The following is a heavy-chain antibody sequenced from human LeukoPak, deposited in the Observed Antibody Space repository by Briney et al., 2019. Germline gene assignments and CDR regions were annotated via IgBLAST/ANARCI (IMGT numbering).Heavy chain of an antibody. CDR3: ASHLGYSSGWYYFDY. Sequence: PVKVSCKASGGTFSSYAISWVRQAPGQGLEWMGGIIPIFGTANYAQKFQGRVTITTDESTSTAYMELSSLRSEDTAVYYCASHLGYSSGWYYFDYWGQGTLVTVSS. CDR2: IIPIFGTA. CDR1: GGTFSSYA. D-gene: IGHD6-19*01. V-gene: IGHV1-69*05. J-gene: IGHJ4*02.